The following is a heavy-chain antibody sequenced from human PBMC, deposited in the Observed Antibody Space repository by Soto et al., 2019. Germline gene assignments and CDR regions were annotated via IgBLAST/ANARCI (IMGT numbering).Heavy chain of an antibody. D-gene: IGHD3-9*01. CDR1: GFTFSSYA. J-gene: IGHJ5*02. CDR2: MGGSGRST. V-gene: IGHV3-21*01. CDR3: ARGLRYFDWLDNWFDP. Sequence: GGSLRLSCVASGFTFSSYAMTWVRQAPGKGLEWVSSMGGSGRSTYYVDSVKGRFTISRDNAKNSLYLQMNSLRAEDTAVYYCARGLRYFDWLDNWFDPWGQGTLVTVSS.